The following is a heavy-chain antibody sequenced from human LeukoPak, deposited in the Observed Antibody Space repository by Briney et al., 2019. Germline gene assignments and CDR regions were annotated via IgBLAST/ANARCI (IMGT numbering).Heavy chain of an antibody. CDR1: GGSISSSSYY. J-gene: IGHJ4*02. CDR2: IYYSGST. V-gene: IGHV4-39*01. Sequence: PSETLSLTCTVSGGSISSSSYYWGWIRQPPGKGLEWIGSIYYSGSTYYNPSLKSRVTISVDRSKNQFSLNLSSVTAADTAVYYCTAGRSDYFDFWGQGTLVTVSS. D-gene: IGHD6-25*01. CDR3: TAGRSDYFDF.